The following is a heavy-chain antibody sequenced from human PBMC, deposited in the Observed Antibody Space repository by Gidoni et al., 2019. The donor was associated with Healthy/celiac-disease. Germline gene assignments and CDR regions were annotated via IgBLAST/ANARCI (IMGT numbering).Heavy chain of an antibody. CDR3: AADPDYGGVGRPDHYYYYGMDV. V-gene: IGHV1-58*02. CDR2: IVVGSGNT. J-gene: IGHJ6*02. CDR1: GFTFTSSA. Sequence: QMQLVQSGPEVKKPGTSVKVSCKASGFTFTSSAMQWVRQARGKRLEWIGWIVVGSGNTNSAQKFQERVTITRDMSTSTAYMELSSLRSEDTAVYYCAADPDYGGVGRPDHYYYYGMDVWGQGTTVTVSS. D-gene: IGHD4-17*01.